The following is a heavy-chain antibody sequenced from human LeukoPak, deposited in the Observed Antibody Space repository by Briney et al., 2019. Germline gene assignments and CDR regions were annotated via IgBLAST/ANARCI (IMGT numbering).Heavy chain of an antibody. D-gene: IGHD5-18*01. CDR3: AKDHGYSYGLWAFDI. Sequence: PGGSLRLSCADSGFTFSYFYMNWVRQAPGKGLEWVSYISSSGSTIYYADSVKGRFTISRDNSKNTLYLQMNSLRAEDTAVYYCAKDHGYSYGLWAFDIWGQGTMVTVSS. V-gene: IGHV3-48*01. CDR2: ISSSGSTI. CDR1: GFTFSYFY. J-gene: IGHJ3*02.